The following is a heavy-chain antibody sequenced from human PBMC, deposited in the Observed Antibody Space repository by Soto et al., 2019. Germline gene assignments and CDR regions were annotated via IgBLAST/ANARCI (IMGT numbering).Heavy chain of an antibody. CDR1: GFTFSSYA. J-gene: IGHJ4*02. D-gene: IGHD2-21*02. CDR3: AKDQHIVVVTAAGY. Sequence: GGSLRLSCAASGFTFSSYAMSWVRQAPGKGLEWVSAISGSGGSTYYADSVKGRFTISRDNSKNTLYLQMNSLRAEDTAVYYCAKDQHIVVVTAAGYWGQGTLVTVSS. V-gene: IGHV3-23*01. CDR2: ISGSGGST.